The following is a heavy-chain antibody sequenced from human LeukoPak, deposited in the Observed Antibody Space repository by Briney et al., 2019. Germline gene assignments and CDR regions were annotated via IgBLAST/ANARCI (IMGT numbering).Heavy chain of an antibody. Sequence: SETLSLTCTVSGGSISSYYWSWIRQPPGKGLEWVGYIYYCWSTNYNPSLKSRVTISVDPSKNQFCLKLSSVTAADTAVYYCARGGQLAIFDDWGQGTLVTVSS. V-gene: IGHV4-59*01. CDR1: GGSISSYY. CDR2: IYYCWST. D-gene: IGHD6-6*01. J-gene: IGHJ4*02. CDR3: ARGGQLAIFDD.